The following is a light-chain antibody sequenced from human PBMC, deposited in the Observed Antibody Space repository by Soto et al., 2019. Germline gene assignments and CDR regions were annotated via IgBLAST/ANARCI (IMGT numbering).Light chain of an antibody. Sequence: EIVLTQSPATLSLSPGERATLSCRASQSVSSDLAWYHQKPGQAPRLLIYGASNRATGIPARFSGSGSGTDFTFTISSLEPEDFAVYYCQQRSNWPRITFGQGTRLEI. J-gene: IGKJ5*01. V-gene: IGKV3-11*01. CDR2: GAS. CDR3: QQRSNWPRIT. CDR1: QSVSSD.